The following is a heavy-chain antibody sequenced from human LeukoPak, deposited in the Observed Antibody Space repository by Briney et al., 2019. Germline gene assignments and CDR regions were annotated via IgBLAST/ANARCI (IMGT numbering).Heavy chain of an antibody. V-gene: IGHV1-24*01. J-gene: IGHJ4*02. CDR1: GYSITELS. CDR2: FDPGNGEI. CDR3: ATGTLYDLLPF. Sequence: ASVKVSCKVSGYSITELSTRWVRQAPGKGLEWMGGFDPGNGEIIYEQKFQDRVTMTEDTSTDTAYMELSSLRSEDTALYYCATGTLYDLLPFWGQGTLVTVSS. D-gene: IGHD3-9*01.